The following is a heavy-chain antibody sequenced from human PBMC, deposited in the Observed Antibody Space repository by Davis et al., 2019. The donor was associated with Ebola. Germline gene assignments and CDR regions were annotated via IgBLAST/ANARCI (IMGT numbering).Heavy chain of an antibody. V-gene: IGHV1-18*04. J-gene: IGHJ4*02. D-gene: IGHD1-1*01. CDR2: ISAYNGNT. CDR3: ARAQFPTTSDH. CDR1: GYTFTKYG. Sequence: ASVKVSCKASGYTFTKYGISWVRQAPGQGLEWMGWISAYNGNTNYAQKLQGRVTMTTDTSTSTAYMEVGSLRSDDTAVYYCARAQFPTTSDHWGQGTLVTVSS.